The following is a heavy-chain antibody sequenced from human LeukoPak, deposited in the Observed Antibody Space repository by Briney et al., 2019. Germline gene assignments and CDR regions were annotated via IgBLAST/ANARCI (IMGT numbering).Heavy chain of an antibody. D-gene: IGHD3-22*01. CDR3: AREETYYYDSSDY. J-gene: IGHJ4*02. V-gene: IGHV3-21*01. Sequence: GGSLRLSCAASGFTFSSYSMNWVRQAPGKGLEWVSSISSSSSYIYYADSVKGRFTISRDNSKNTLYLQMNSLRAEDTAVYYCAREETYYYDSSDYWGQGTLVTVSS. CDR1: GFTFSSYS. CDR2: ISSSSSYI.